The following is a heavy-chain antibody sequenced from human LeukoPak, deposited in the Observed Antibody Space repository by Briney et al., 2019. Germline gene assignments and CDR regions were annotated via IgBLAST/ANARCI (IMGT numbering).Heavy chain of an antibody. Sequence: GGSLRLSCAASGFTFSTYWMHWVRQAPGKGLVWVSRIKTDGSTTIYADSVKGRFTISRDNSKNTVYLQMNSLRAEDTAVHYCARASTTVPNLLDYWGQGTLVTVSS. CDR1: GFTFSTYW. J-gene: IGHJ4*02. D-gene: IGHD4-17*01. CDR3: ARASTTVPNLLDY. V-gene: IGHV3-74*01. CDR2: IKTDGSTT.